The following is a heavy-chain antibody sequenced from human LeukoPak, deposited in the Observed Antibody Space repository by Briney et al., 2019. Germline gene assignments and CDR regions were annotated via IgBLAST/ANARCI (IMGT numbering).Heavy chain of an antibody. J-gene: IGHJ6*03. CDR3: VRAGDFGDYMDV. Sequence: ASVKVSCKGSVYIFTSYGISWVRQAPGQGLEWMGWMSVYNGNTKNAQKFQGRVTMTTDTSTNTADMELRSLRSDDTAVYYCVRAGDFGDYMDVWGKGTTVTVSS. CDR1: VYIFTSYG. CDR2: MSVYNGNT. V-gene: IGHV1-18*01. D-gene: IGHD4-17*01.